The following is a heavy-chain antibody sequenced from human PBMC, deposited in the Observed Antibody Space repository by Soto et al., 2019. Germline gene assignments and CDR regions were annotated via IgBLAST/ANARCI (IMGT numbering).Heavy chain of an antibody. D-gene: IGHD4-17*01. CDR1: GGSISSSSYY. CDR2: IYYSGST. V-gene: IGHV4-30-4*08. CDR3: ARATVVTLFDY. J-gene: IGHJ4*02. Sequence: PSETLSLTCTVSGGSISSSSYYWGWIRQPPGKGLEWIGYIYYSGSTYYNPSLKSRVTISVDTSKNQFSLKLSSVTAADTAVYYCARATVVTLFDYWGQGTLVTVSS.